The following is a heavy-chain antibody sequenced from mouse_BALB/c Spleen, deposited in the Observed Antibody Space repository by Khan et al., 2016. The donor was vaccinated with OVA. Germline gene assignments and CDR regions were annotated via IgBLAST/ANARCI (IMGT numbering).Heavy chain of an antibody. CDR2: IRYDGSN. J-gene: IGHJ1*03. CDR1: GYSITSGYY. D-gene: IGHD1-1*01. V-gene: IGHV3-6*02. CDR3: ARDYYGTSCYIDV. Sequence: VQLKQSGPGLVKPSQSLSLTCSVTGYSITSGYYWNWIRQFPGNKLEWMDYIRYDGSNNYNPSLKNRISITRDTSKNQFFLKLNSVTTEDTATYYCARDYYGTSCYIDVWGTGTTVTVSS.